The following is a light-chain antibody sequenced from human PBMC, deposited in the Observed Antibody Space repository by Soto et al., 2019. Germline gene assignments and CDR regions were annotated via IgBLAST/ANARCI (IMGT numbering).Light chain of an antibody. J-gene: IGLJ2*01. V-gene: IGLV1-40*01. CDR3: HSYDTSLTVL. Sequence: QSVLTQPPSVSGAPGQRVTISCTGSSSTLGAVYDVHWYQQLPGRAPKLLIYVNKERPSGVPDRFSGSKSGTSATLAITGLQAEDEADYYCHSYDTSLTVLFGGGTKLTVL. CDR1: SSTLGAVYD. CDR2: VNK.